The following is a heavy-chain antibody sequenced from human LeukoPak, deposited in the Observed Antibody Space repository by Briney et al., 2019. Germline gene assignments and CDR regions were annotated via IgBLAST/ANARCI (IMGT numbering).Heavy chain of an antibody. CDR1: GFTFSNYA. D-gene: IGHD5-18*01. J-gene: IGHJ4*02. CDR3: SSQKDTYGYLDY. CDR2: VSHDGTYQ. Sequence: PGRSLRLSCAASGFTFSNYAMHWVRQAPGKGLEWVAVVSHDGTYQNYADSVKGRFTISRDNSRNTLYLQMNSVRAEDTAVYYCSSQKDTYGYLDYWGQGTLVIVSS. V-gene: IGHV3-30-3*01.